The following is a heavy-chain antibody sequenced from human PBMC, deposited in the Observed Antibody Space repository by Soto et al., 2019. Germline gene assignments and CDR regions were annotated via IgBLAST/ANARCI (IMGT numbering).Heavy chain of an antibody. V-gene: IGHV3-30*03. CDR1: GFTFSTYG. D-gene: IGHD2-15*01. J-gene: IGHJ6*02. Sequence: PGGSLRLSCAASGFTFSTYGMHWVRQAPGKGLEWVAVISFDGGHIYYADSVRGRFTISRDNSKNTLYLQLNSLRAEDTAVYYCARDNSGVFHYGMDVWGQGTTVTVSS. CDR3: ARDNSGVFHYGMDV. CDR2: ISFDGGHI.